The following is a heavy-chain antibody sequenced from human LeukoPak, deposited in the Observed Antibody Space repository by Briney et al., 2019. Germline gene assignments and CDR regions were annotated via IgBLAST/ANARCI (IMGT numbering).Heavy chain of an antibody. J-gene: IGHJ3*01. Sequence: PSETLSLTCAVYGGSFSGYYWSWIRQPPGKGLEWIGSVYYSGSTYYKPSLKSRVTISVDTSKNHFSLKLTSVTAADTAVYYCARLGTADDAFDLWGQGTMVTVSS. CDR1: GGSFSGYY. CDR3: ARLGTADDAFDL. V-gene: IGHV4-34*01. CDR2: VYYSGST.